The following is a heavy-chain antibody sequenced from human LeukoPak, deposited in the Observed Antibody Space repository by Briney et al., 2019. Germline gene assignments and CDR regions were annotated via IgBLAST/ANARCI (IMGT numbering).Heavy chain of an antibody. CDR3: ASGQQQLNDAFDI. V-gene: IGHV3-21*01. CDR1: GFTFSTYN. D-gene: IGHD6-13*01. Sequence: PGGSLRLSCAASGFTFSTYNINWVRQAPGKGLEWVSSISGSTSYIYYADSVKGRFTVSRDNAKNSLYLQMNSLRAEDTAVYYCASGQQQLNDAFDIWGQGTMVTVSS. CDR2: ISGSTSYI. J-gene: IGHJ3*02.